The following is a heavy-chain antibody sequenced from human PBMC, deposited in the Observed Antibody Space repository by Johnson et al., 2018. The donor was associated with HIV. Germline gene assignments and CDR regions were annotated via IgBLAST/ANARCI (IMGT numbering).Heavy chain of an antibody. Sequence: VHLVESGGGVVQPGRSLRLSCAASGFTFRNYAMHWVRQAPGKGLEWVAVTSSDGNNKYYEDSVKGRFTISRDISKHTLYLQMNSLRPEDTAVYYCARVRSTIVVVTATGGAFDIWGQGTMVTVSS. CDR1: GFTFRNYA. CDR2: TSSDGNNK. D-gene: IGHD2-21*02. V-gene: IGHV3-30-3*01. CDR3: ARVRSTIVVVTATGGAFDI. J-gene: IGHJ3*02.